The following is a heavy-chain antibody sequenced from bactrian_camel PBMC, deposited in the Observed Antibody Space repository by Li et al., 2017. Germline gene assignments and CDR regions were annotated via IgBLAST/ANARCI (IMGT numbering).Heavy chain of an antibody. Sequence: HVQLVESGGGSVQSGGSLRLSCAASGYTDSIYCMAWFRRTPGKKREGVAAFYTGGGTTYYADSVKGRFTISQDNAKNTLYLQLNSLTTEDTAVYYCAEDPTMGYIMRCDHWGQGTQVTVS. CDR3: AEDPTMGYIMRCDH. D-gene: IGHD3*01. CDR2: FYTGGGTT. J-gene: IGHJ4*01. V-gene: IGHV3S1*01. CDR1: GYTDSIYC.